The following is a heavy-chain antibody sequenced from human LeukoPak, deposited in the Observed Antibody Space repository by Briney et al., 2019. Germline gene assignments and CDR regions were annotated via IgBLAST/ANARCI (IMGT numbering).Heavy chain of an antibody. V-gene: IGHV1-8*03. CDR1: GYTFTNYD. CDR2: RNPNSGNT. J-gene: IGHJ4*02. Sequence: GASVKVSCKASGYTFTNYDINWVRQATGQGLEWMGWRNPNSGNTGYAQKFQGRVTITTDTSISTAYMEQSSLRSEDTAVYYCAREGLDQWGQGTLVTVSS. CDR3: AREGLDQ.